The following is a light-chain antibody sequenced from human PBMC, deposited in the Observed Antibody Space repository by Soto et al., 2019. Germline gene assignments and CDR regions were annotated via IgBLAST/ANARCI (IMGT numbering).Light chain of an antibody. CDR1: SSDVGGY. V-gene: IGLV2-8*01. CDR3: SSYAGSNTDVV. J-gene: IGLJ2*01. CDR2: EVT. Sequence: QAVVTQPPSASGSPGQSVTISCTGTSSDVGGYVSWYQQHPGKAPKLMIYEVTKRPSGVPDRFSGSKSGNTASLTVSGLQAEDEADYYCSSYAGSNTDVVFGGGTKVTVL.